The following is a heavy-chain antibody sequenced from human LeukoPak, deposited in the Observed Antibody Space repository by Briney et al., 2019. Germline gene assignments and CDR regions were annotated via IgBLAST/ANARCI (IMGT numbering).Heavy chain of an antibody. Sequence: GGSLRLSCTASGFIFSDYSMNWVRQAPGKGLEWVSSISSMSSHIYYADSMKGRFTISRDKDKNSVYLQMDSLRAEDTAVYYCARSFDFWSGYYSDYWGQGTLVTVSS. CDR1: GFIFSDYS. CDR2: ISSMSSHI. D-gene: IGHD3-3*01. V-gene: IGHV3-21*01. J-gene: IGHJ4*02. CDR3: ARSFDFWSGYYSDY.